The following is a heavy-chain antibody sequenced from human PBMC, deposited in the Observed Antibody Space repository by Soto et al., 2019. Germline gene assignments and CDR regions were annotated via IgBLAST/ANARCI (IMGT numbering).Heavy chain of an antibody. CDR1: GESVKSGSYY. J-gene: IGHJ4*02. D-gene: IGHD3-10*01. CDR2: IHYSGNT. Sequence: PSETLSLTCTVSGESVKSGSYYWNRIRQPPGKGLEWIGYIHYSGNTRYNPSLKSRVAMSLDTSKNQFSLKLTSVTAADTAVYYCAKEGRLASPAGDYFDSWGPGTLVTVSS. CDR3: AKEGRLASPAGDYFDS. V-gene: IGHV4-61*01.